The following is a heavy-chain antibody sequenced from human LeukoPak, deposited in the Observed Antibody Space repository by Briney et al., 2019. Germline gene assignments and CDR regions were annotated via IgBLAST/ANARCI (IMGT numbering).Heavy chain of an antibody. CDR2: INPSGGST. CDR1: GYTFTSYY. CDR3: ARDPDQSAHFDY. V-gene: IGHV1-46*01. Sequence: ASVKVSCKASGYTFTSYYMYWVRQAPGQGLEWMGMINPSGGSTSYAQKFQGRVTMTRDMSTSTVYMELSSLRSEDTAVYYCARDPDQSAHFDYWGQGTLVTVSS. J-gene: IGHJ4*02.